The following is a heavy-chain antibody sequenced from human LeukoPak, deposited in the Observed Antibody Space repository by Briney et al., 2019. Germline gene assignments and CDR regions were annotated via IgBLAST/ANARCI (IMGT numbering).Heavy chain of an antibody. CDR2: IKYDASST. V-gene: IGHV3-74*01. Sequence: GGSLRLSCAASGFTFSSYWMHWVRQAPGKGLVWVSRIKYDASSTSYADSVKGRFTISRDNAKNTLYLQMNSLRAEDTAVYYCARAGGVKTAALDLDYWGQGTLVTVSS. CDR3: ARAGGVKTAALDLDY. CDR1: GFTFSSYW. D-gene: IGHD6-25*01. J-gene: IGHJ4*02.